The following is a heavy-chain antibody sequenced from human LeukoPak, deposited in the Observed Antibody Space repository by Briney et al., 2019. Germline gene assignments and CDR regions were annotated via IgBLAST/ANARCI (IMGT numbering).Heavy chain of an antibody. V-gene: IGHV4-4*07. CDR1: GDSINGYS. J-gene: IGHJ4*02. Sequence: SETLSLTCTVSGDSINGYSWSWIRQPAGKGLEWIGRIQTSRSTKYNPSLKSRVTMSVDTSKNQFSLKLTSVTAADTAVYYCARDPDYWGQGTLVTVSS. CDR2: IQTSRST. CDR3: ARDPDY.